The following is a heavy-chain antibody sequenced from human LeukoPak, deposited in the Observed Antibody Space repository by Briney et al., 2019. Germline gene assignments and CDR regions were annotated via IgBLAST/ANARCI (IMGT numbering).Heavy chain of an antibody. D-gene: IGHD6-19*01. V-gene: IGHV3-21*01. CDR2: ISGSGFFK. CDR3: ARALPVAVAGIGYFDY. J-gene: IGHJ4*02. Sequence: KSGGSLRLSCAASDLPDSPYTMSWVRQVPGKGLVWVSSISGSGFFKHYADSVKGRFTISRDNAKNSLYLQMNSLRAEDTAVYYCARALPVAVAGIGYFDYWGQGTLVTVSS. CDR1: DLPDSPYT.